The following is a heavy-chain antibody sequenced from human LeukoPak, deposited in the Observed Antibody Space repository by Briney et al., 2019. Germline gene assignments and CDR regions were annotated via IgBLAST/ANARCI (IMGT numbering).Heavy chain of an antibody. CDR1: VYTFTVYY. J-gene: IGHJ4*02. CDR2: INPNSGGT. CDR3: AREGSELERRWYFGY. Sequence: GASVTVSCTSSVYTFTVYYMHWVRQAPGQGLEWMGWINPNSGGTNYAQKFQGRVTTTRDTSISTAYMELSRPRSDDTAVYYCAREGSELERRWYFGYWGQGTLVTVSS. D-gene: IGHD1-1*01. V-gene: IGHV1-2*02.